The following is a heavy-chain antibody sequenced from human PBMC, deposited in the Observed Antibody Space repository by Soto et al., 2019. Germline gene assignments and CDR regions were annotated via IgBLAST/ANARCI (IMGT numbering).Heavy chain of an antibody. D-gene: IGHD3-3*01. Sequence: PGGSLRLSCAASGFTFSSYAMSWVRQAPGKGLEWVSAISGSGGSTYYADSVKGRFTIPRDNSKNTLYLQMNSLRAEDTAVYYCAKDSYYDFWSGYYTRYYYGMDVWGQGTTVTVSS. CDR1: GFTFSSYA. CDR3: AKDSYYDFWSGYYTRYYYGMDV. CDR2: ISGSGGST. V-gene: IGHV3-23*01. J-gene: IGHJ6*02.